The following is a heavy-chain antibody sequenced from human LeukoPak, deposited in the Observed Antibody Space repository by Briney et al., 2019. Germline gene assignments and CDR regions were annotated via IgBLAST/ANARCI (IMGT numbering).Heavy chain of an antibody. D-gene: IGHD6-19*01. J-gene: IGHJ4*02. Sequence: GGSLRLSCAASGFTSRSYWMHWVRHAPGKGLVWVSRINSDGTTTNYADSVKGRFTISRDNAKNTLYLQMNSLRAEDTAVYYCARSTHSGWGGYYFDYWGQGTLVTVSS. CDR3: ARSTHSGWGGYYFDY. CDR2: INSDGTTT. CDR1: GFTSRSYW. V-gene: IGHV3-74*01.